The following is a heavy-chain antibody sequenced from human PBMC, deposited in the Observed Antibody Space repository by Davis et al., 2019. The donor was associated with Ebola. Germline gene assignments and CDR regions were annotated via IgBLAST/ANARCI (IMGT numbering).Heavy chain of an antibody. CDR2: IRSKANSYAT. D-gene: IGHD4-17*01. CDR3: TRRKPTTGDDY. J-gene: IGHJ4*02. V-gene: IGHV3-73*01. Sequence: GESLKISCAASGFTFSGSAMHWVRQASGKGLEWVGRIRSKANSYATAYAASVKGRFTISRDDSKNTAYLQMNSLKTEDTAVYYCTRRKPTTGDDYWGQGTLVTVSS. CDR1: GFTFSGSA.